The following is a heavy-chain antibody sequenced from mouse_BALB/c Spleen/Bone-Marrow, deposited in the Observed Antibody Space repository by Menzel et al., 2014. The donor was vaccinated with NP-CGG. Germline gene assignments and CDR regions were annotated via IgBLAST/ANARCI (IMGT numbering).Heavy chain of an antibody. CDR2: IYPGDGDT. CDR1: GYVLSTYW. D-gene: IGHD2-1*01. CDR3: ARSGKGAMDY. J-gene: IGHJ4*01. Sequence: LVESGAELVRPGSSVKISCKASGYVLSTYWMNWVKQRPGQGLERIGQIYPGDGDTNYNGKFKDKAILTADKSSSTAYMQLSSLTSEDSAVYFCARSGKGAMDYWGQGTSVTVSS. V-gene: IGHV1-80*01.